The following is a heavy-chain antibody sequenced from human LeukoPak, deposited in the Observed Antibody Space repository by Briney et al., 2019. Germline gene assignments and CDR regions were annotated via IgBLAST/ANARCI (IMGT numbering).Heavy chain of an antibody. CDR3: ARVRSIAAAAWGFDY. CDR1: GYTLTELS. V-gene: IGHV1-24*01. D-gene: IGHD6-13*01. J-gene: IGHJ4*02. Sequence: ASVKVSCKVSGYTLTELSMHWVRQAPGKGLEWMGGFDPEDGETIYAQKLQGRVTMTTDTSTSTAYMELRSLRSDDTAVYYCARVRSIAAAAWGFDYWGQGTLVTVSS. CDR2: FDPEDGET.